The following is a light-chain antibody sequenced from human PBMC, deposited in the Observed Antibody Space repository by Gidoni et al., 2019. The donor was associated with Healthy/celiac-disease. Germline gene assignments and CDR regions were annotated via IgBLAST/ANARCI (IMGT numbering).Light chain of an antibody. V-gene: IGLV3-1*01. CDR1: KLGDKY. J-gene: IGLJ2*01. CDR2: QDS. CDR3: QAWDSSTNVV. Sequence: YELTQPLSVSVSPGQTASITCSGDKLGDKYACWYQQKPGQSPVLVIYQDSKRPSGIPERFSGSTSGNTATLTISGTQAMDEADYYCQAWDSSTNVVFGGGTKLTVL.